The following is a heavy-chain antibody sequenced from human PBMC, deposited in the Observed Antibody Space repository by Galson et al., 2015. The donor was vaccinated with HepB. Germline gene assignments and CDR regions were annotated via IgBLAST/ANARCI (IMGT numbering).Heavy chain of an antibody. D-gene: IGHD3-10*01. Sequence: SLRLSCAASGFTFSSYAMNWVRQAPGKGLEWLSGISGTGGTTYYADSVKGRFTISRDNYKDTPYLQINSLRAEDTALYYCAKDRGGWFGEYGMDVWGQGTTVTVSS. V-gene: IGHV3-23*01. CDR3: AKDRGGWFGEYGMDV. J-gene: IGHJ6*02. CDR2: ISGTGGTT. CDR1: GFTFSSYA.